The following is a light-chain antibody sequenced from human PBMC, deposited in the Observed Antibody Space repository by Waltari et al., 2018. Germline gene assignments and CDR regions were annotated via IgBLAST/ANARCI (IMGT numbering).Light chain of an antibody. J-gene: IGKJ1*01. CDR1: RTINSN. CDR2: GAS. V-gene: IGKV3-15*01. CDR3: QQYANTPRT. Sequence: ELVLTQSSSTLTVSAGERATLPCRASRTINSNLALYQQQPGQAPRLLIYGASTTAISIPARFSGSGSGTEFTLTITSLQSEDFAVYFCQQYANTPRTFGQGTTVEIK.